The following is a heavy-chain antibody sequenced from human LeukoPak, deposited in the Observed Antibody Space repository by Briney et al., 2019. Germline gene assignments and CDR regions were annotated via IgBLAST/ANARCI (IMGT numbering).Heavy chain of an antibody. CDR3: ARDNGGVYWNELGY. Sequence: GGSVMVSGKSSGYSFINYYRHWVRQAPARELAWMGRINPNSGGTNYAQKFQGRVTMTRDTSISTAYMELSRLRSDDTAVYYCARDNGGVYWNELGYWGQGTLVTVS. CDR2: INPNSGGT. CDR1: GYSFINYY. D-gene: IGHD1-1*01. V-gene: IGHV1-2*06. J-gene: IGHJ4*02.